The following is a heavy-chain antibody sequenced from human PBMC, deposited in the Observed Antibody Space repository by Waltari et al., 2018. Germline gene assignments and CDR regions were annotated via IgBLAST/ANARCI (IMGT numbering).Heavy chain of an antibody. J-gene: IGHJ4*02. CDR3: ARGIRGPNYFDY. D-gene: IGHD4-17*01. CDR2: IYYSGST. V-gene: IGHV4-59*01. Sequence: QVQLQESGPGLVKPSETLSLTCTVSGGSLSSYYWSWIRKPPGKGLEWIGYIYYSGSTNYNPSLKSRVTISVDTSKNQFSLKLSSVTAADTAVYYCARGIRGPNYFDYWGQGTLVTVSS. CDR1: GGSLSSYY.